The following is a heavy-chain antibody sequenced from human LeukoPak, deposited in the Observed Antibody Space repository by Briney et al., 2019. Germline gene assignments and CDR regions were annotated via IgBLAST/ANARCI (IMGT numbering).Heavy chain of an antibody. CDR1: GFTFSSYS. CDR2: IKQDGSET. J-gene: IGHJ4*02. CDR3: TRDSRQGDY. V-gene: IGHV3-7*04. Sequence: GGSLRLSCAASGFTFSSYSMNWVRQAPGKGLEWVANIKQDGSETYYVDSVKGRFTISRDNAKNSLFLQMNSLRAEDTAVYYCTRDSRQGDYWGQGTLVTVSS.